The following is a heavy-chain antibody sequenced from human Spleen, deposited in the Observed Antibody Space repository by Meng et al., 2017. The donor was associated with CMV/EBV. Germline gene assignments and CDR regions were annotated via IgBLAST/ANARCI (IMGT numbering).Heavy chain of an antibody. Sequence: GGSLRLSCAASGFTFGDYTMHWVRQAPGKGLEWVSGISWDGRSTFYADSVKGRFTISRDNRKTSLFLQMNSLRTEDTALYYCAKEIWWGWVATVGGLDYWGQGTLVTVSS. CDR3: AKEIWWGWVATVGGLDY. V-gene: IGHV3-43*01. D-gene: IGHD4-11*01. CDR1: GFTFGDYT. J-gene: IGHJ4*02. CDR2: ISWDGRST.